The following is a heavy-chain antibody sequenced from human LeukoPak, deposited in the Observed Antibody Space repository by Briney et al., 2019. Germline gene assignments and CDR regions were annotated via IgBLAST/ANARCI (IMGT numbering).Heavy chain of an antibody. D-gene: IGHD2-2*02. CDR2: INHSGST. CDR1: GGSFSGYY. J-gene: IGHJ5*02. Sequence: PSETLSLTCAVYGGSFSGYYWSWIRLPPGKGLEWIGEINHSGSTNYNPSLKSRVTISVDTSKNQFSLKLSSVTAADTAVYYCARGGPPTAIPHSTFDPWGQGTLVTVSS. V-gene: IGHV4-34*01. CDR3: ARGGPPTAIPHSTFDP.